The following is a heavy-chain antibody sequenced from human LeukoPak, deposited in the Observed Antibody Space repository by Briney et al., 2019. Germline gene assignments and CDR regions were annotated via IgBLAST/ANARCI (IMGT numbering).Heavy chain of an antibody. Sequence: PGGSLRLSCAASGFTFSSYAMHWVRQAPGKGLEWVAVISYDGSNKYYADSVKGRFTISRGNSKNTLYLQMNSLRAEDTAVYYCARTTEDYDSSGYYNAPFDYWGQGTLVTVSS. CDR1: GFTFSSYA. CDR3: ARTTEDYDSSGYYNAPFDY. D-gene: IGHD3-22*01. V-gene: IGHV3-30-3*01. J-gene: IGHJ4*02. CDR2: ISYDGSNK.